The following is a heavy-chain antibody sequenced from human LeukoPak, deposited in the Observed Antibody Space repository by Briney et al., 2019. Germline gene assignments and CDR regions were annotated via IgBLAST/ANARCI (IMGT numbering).Heavy chain of an antibody. CDR1: GGSFSGYY. CDR2: INHSGST. J-gene: IGHJ5*02. CDR3: ARGWPIRFLEWPIWFDP. Sequence: PSETLSLTCAVYGGSFSGYYWSWIRQPPGKGLEWIGEINHSGSTNYNPSLKSRVTISVDTSKNQFSLKLSSVTAADTAVYHCARGWPIRFLEWPIWFDPWGQGTLVTVSS. V-gene: IGHV4-34*01. D-gene: IGHD3-3*01.